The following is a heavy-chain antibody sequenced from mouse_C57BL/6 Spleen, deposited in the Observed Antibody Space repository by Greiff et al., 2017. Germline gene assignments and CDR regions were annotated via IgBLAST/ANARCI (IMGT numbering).Heavy chain of an antibody. Sequence: VQLVESGAELVKPGASVKLSCKASGYTFTEYTIHWVKQRSGQGLEWIGWFYPGSGSIKYNEKLKDKATLTADKSSSTVYMGLSRLTSENSEVYFCASLGEGDNCDSSSWFFDFGAPGTTIPVSS. V-gene: IGHV1-62-2*01. J-gene: IGHJ1*01. CDR3: ASLGEGDNCDSSSWFFDF. CDR2: FYPGSGSI. D-gene: IGHD1-1*01. CDR1: GYTFTEYT.